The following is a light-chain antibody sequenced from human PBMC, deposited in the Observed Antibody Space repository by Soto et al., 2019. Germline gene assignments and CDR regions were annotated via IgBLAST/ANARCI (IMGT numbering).Light chain of an antibody. J-gene: IGLJ3*02. Sequence: QSALTQPASVSGSPGQSITISCTGTSSDVGSYNLVSWYQQHPGKAPKFMIYEVTKRPSGVSNRCSGSKSGNTASLTISGLQAEDEADYYCCSYADSSTGVFGGGTKLTVL. CDR3: CSYADSSTGV. CDR2: EVT. V-gene: IGLV2-23*02. CDR1: SSDVGSYNL.